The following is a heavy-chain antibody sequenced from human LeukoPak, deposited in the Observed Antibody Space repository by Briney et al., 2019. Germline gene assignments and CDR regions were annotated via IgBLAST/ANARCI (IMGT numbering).Heavy chain of an antibody. CDR1: GFTFSSYA. J-gene: IGHJ4*02. CDR3: KVRYAY. V-gene: IGHV3-30-3*01. CDR2: ISYDGSNK. D-gene: IGHD3-10*01. Sequence: GRSLRLSCAASGFTFSSYAMHWVRQAPGKGLEWVAVISYDGSNKYYADSVKGRFTISRDNSKNTLYLQMNSLRAEDTAVYYCKVRYAYWGQGTLVTVSS.